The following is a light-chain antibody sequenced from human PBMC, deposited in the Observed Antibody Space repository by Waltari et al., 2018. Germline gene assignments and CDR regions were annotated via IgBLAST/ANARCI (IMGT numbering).Light chain of an antibody. J-gene: IGLJ2*01. Sequence: QSALTQPASVSGSPGQSLTIPCTGTSSDVGSYNLVSWYQQHPGKAPKLMIYEGSKRPSGVSNRFSGSKSGNTASLTISGLQAEDEADYYCCSYAGSSTHVVFGGGTKLTVL. CDR1: SSDVGSYNL. CDR3: CSYAGSSTHVV. V-gene: IGLV2-23*01. CDR2: EGS.